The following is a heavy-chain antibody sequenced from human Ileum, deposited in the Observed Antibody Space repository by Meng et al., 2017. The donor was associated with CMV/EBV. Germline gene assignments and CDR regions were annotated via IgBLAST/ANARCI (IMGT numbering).Heavy chain of an antibody. D-gene: IGHD2/OR15-2a*01. V-gene: IGHV4-61*01. CDR1: GGSVSADFYH. CDR3: ASLIVGNGGRGH. CDR2: TVYGGST. Sequence: TVSGGSVSADFYHWNWIRQSPGKGLEWIGQTVYGGSTNYNPSLKSRLTISIDPFKNQFSLNLNSATAADTALYYCASLIVGNGGRGHWGQGTLVTVSS. J-gene: IGHJ4*02.